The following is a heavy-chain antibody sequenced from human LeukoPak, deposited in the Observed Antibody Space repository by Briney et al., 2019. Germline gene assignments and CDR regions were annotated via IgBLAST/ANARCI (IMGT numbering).Heavy chain of an antibody. Sequence: PGGSLRLSCAASGFTFSKFAMSWVRQAPGKGLEGGSIIRSVRASPYYADSVKGRFTISRDNSKNTLYLQMNSLRAGDTAVYYCAKGGTGTTDWFDPWGQGTLVTVSS. V-gene: IGHV3-23*01. D-gene: IGHD1-7*01. CDR2: IRSVRASP. CDR3: AKGGTGTTDWFDP. J-gene: IGHJ5*02. CDR1: GFTFSKFA.